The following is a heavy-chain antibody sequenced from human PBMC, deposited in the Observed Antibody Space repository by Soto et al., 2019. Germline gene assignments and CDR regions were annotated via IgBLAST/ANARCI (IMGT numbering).Heavy chain of an antibody. CDR3: ARADPHYFLWFGEP. CDR1: GFNFSSYG. CDR2: IWYDGSNK. V-gene: IGHV3-33*01. D-gene: IGHD3-10*01. J-gene: IGHJ5*02. Sequence: GGSQRLSCAASGFNFSSYGMHWVRQATGKGLEWVAVIWYDGSNKYYADSVKGRFTISRDNSKNTLYLQMNSLRAEDTAVYYCARADPHYFLWFGEPWGQGTLVTVSS.